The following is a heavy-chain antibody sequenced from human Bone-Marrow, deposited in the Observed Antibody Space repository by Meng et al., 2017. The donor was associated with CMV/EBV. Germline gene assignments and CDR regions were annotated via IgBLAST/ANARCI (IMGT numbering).Heavy chain of an antibody. CDR2: MNPNSGNT. CDR3: ASGRGTSSRVRDNWFDP. D-gene: IGHD6-6*01. J-gene: IGHJ5*02. V-gene: IGHV1-8*03. CDR1: GYTFTTYD. Sequence: ASVKVSCKASGYTFTTYDINWVRQATGQGPAWMGWMNPNSGNTGYAQKFQGRATLITDEFTSTAYMELSSLRSDDTAVYYCASGRGTSSRVRDNWFDPWGQGTQVTVSS.